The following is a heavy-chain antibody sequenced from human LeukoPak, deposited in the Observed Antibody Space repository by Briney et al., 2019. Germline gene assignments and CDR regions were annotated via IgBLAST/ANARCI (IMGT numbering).Heavy chain of an antibody. CDR3: ARGPSWSGYSQPYYFDY. CDR1: GYTFTSYD. D-gene: IGHD3-3*01. CDR2: MNPNSGNT. V-gene: IGHV1-8*03. J-gene: IGHJ4*02. Sequence: GASVKVSCKASGYTFTSYDINWVRQAAGQGPEWMGWMNPNSGNTGYAQKFQGRVTITRNTSISTAYMELSSLRSEDTAVYSCARGPSWSGYSQPYYFDYCGQGTLVTVSS.